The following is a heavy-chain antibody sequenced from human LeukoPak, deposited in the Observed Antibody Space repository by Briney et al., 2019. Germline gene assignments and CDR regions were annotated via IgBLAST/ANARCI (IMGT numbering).Heavy chain of an antibody. CDR2: IKSKTDGGTT. CDR1: GFTFSNAW. Sequence: GGSLRLSCAASGFTFSNAWMSWVRQAPGKGLEWVGRIKSKTDGGTTDYAAPVKGRFTISRDDSKNTLYLQMNSLKTEDTAVYYCTTRGVSNGNYYMDVWGKGTTVTVSS. J-gene: IGHJ6*03. CDR3: TTRGVSNGNYYMDV. D-gene: IGHD1-1*01. V-gene: IGHV3-15*01.